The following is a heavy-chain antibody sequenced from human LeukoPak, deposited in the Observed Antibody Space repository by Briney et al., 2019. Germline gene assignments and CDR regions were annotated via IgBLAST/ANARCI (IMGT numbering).Heavy chain of an antibody. CDR2: INPSGGST. V-gene: IGHV1-46*01. J-gene: IGHJ4*02. Sequence: ASVKVSCKASGYTFTSYYMHWVRQAPGQGLEWMGIINPSGGSTSYAQKFQGRVTMTRDTSTSTVYMELSSLRSGDTAVYYCARADIMITFGGVIVPRSGYFDYWGQGTLVTVSS. CDR3: ARADIMITFGGVIVPRSGYFDY. CDR1: GYTFTSYY. D-gene: IGHD3-16*02.